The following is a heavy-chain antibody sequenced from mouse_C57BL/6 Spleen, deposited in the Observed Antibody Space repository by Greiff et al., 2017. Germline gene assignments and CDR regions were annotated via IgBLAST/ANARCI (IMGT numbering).Heavy chain of an antibody. V-gene: IGHV1-69*01. CDR3: ARGDNYGSSPYYFDY. D-gene: IGHD1-1*01. CDR1: GYTFTSYW. J-gene: IGHJ2*01. Sequence: QVQLQQPGAELVMPGASVKLSCKASGYTFTSYWMHWVKQRPGQGLEWIGEIDPSDSYTNYNQKFKGKSTLTVDKSSSTAYMQLSSLTSEDSAVYYCARGDNYGSSPYYFDYWGQGTTLTVSS. CDR2: IDPSDSYT.